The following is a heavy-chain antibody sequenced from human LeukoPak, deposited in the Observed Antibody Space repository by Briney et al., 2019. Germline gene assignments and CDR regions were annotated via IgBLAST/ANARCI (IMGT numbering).Heavy chain of an antibody. V-gene: IGHV3-48*01. D-gene: IGHD3-22*01. J-gene: IGHJ1*01. CDR3: AREADYYDSSGYYSYFQH. Sequence: SGGSLRLSCAASGFTFSSYSMNWVRQAPGKGLEWVSHITASGTAMFYADSVKGRFTISRDNAKNSLYLQMNSLRAEDTAVYYCAREADYYDSSGYYSYFQHWGQGTLVTVSS. CDR2: ITASGTAM. CDR1: GFTFSSYS.